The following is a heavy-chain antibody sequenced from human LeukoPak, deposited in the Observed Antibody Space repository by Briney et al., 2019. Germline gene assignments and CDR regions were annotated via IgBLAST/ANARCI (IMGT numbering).Heavy chain of an antibody. CDR1: GFTFGDYA. D-gene: IGHD2-2*01. CDR3: TRGVEYRSSTSCYYYYYYGMDV. CDR2: IRSKAYGGTT. J-gene: IGHJ6*02. Sequence: PGGSLRLSCTASGFTFGDYAMSWVRQAPGKGLEWVGFIRSKAYGGTTEYAASVKGRFTISRDDSKSIAYLQMNSLKTADTAVYYCTRGVEYRSSTSCYYYYYYGMDVWGQGTTVTVSS. V-gene: IGHV3-49*04.